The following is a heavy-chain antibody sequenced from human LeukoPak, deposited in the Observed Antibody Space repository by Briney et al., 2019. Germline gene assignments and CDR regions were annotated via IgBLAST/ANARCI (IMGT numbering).Heavy chain of an antibody. Sequence: GGSLRLSCAASGFTFSSYGMHWVRQAPGKGLEWVAVISYDGSNKYYADSVKGRFTISRDNSKNTLYLQMNSLRAEDTAVYYCARIYGSRYAGDYWGQGTLVTVSS. CDR2: ISYDGSNK. J-gene: IGHJ4*02. CDR3: ARIYGSRYAGDY. D-gene: IGHD5-24*01. V-gene: IGHV3-30*03. CDR1: GFTFSSYG.